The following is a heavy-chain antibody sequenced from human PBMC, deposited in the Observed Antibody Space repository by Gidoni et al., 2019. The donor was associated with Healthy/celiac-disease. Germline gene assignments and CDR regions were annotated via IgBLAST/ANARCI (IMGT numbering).Heavy chain of an antibody. Sequence: EVQLVESGGGLVKPGGSLSLSCAASGFTFRNAWMSWVRQAPGKGLEWVGRIKSKTDGGTTDYAAPVKGRFTISRDDAKNTLYLQMNSLKTEDTAVYYCTTDWLGDAFDIWGQGTMVTVSS. CDR2: IKSKTDGGTT. J-gene: IGHJ3*02. D-gene: IGHD3-10*01. CDR3: TTDWLGDAFDI. V-gene: IGHV3-15*01. CDR1: GFTFRNAW.